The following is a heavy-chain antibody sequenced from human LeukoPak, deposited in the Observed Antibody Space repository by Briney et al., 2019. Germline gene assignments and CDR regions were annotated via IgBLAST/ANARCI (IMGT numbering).Heavy chain of an antibody. D-gene: IGHD5-12*01. J-gene: IGHJ4*02. Sequence: PGGSLRLSCAASGFTFSTYAMNWIRQAPGKGLEWVSYISSSSSYTNYADSVKGRFTISRDNAKNSLYLQMNSLRAEDTAVYYCARVSLGPYSGYDWVDYWGQGTLVTVSS. CDR3: ARVSLGPYSGYDWVDY. CDR2: ISSSSSYT. V-gene: IGHV3-11*06. CDR1: GFTFSTYA.